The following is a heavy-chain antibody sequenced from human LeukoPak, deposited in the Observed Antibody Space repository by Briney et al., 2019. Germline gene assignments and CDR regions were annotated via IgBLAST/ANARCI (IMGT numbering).Heavy chain of an antibody. J-gene: IGHJ5*02. V-gene: IGHV3-30*04. CDR2: ISYDGSNK. CDR1: GFTFSSYA. D-gene: IGHD6-13*01. Sequence: PGGSLRLSCAASGFTFSSYAMHWVRQAPGKGLEWVAVISYDGSNKYYADSVKGRFTISRDNSKNTLYLQMNSLRAEDTAVYYCASVHFDFLYSSSWYTGNWFDPWGQGTLVTVSS. CDR3: ASVHFDFLYSSSWYTGNWFDP.